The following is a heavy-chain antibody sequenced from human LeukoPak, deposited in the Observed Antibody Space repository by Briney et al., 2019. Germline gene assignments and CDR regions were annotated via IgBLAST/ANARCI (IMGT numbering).Heavy chain of an antibody. CDR2: ISAYNGNT. Sequence: ASVKVSCKASDCTFTSYGISWVRQAPGQGLEWMGWISAYNGNTNYAQKLQGRVTMTTDTSTSTAYMELRSLRSDDTAVYYCARDRRRYCSGGSCYSVTYYGMDVWGQGTTVTVSS. J-gene: IGHJ6*02. D-gene: IGHD2-15*01. CDR1: DCTFTSYG. CDR3: ARDRRRYCSGGSCYSVTYYGMDV. V-gene: IGHV1-18*01.